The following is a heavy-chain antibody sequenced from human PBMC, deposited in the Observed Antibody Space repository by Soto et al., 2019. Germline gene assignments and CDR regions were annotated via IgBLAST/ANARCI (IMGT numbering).Heavy chain of an antibody. V-gene: IGHV4-59*01. J-gene: IGHJ4*02. D-gene: IGHD3-22*01. CDR2: LSYSGST. CDR3: ARGRHYYDSSGYL. Sequence: SETLSLTCTVVGASISSYYWSWIRQPPGKGLEWIGYLSYSGSTSYNPSLKSRVTMSVDTSKNQMSLKLTSVTAADTAVYCCARGRHYYDSSGYLWGQGTLVTVSS. CDR1: GASISSYY.